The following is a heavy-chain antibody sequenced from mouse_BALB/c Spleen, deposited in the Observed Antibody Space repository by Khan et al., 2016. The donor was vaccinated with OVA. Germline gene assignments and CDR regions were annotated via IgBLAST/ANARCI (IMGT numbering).Heavy chain of an antibody. CDR3: AREGAYYRNDGGFAY. CDR1: GYTFTSYT. V-gene: IGHV1-4*01. CDR2: INPSSGYT. Sequence: QVHVKQSGAELARPGASVKMSCKASGYTFTSYTMHWVKQRPGQGLEWIGYINPSSGYTNYNQKFKDKATLTADKSSSTAYMQLSSLTSEDSAVYYCAREGAYYRNDGGFAYWGQGTLVTVSA. J-gene: IGHJ3*01. D-gene: IGHD2-14*01.